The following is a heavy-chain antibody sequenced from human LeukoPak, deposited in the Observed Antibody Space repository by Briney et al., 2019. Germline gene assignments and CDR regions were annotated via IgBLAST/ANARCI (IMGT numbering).Heavy chain of an antibody. D-gene: IGHD2-2*01. CDR3: ARGVVNVGGLVPLRRFDP. CDR1: GGSFSGYY. CDR2: INHSGST. J-gene: IGHJ5*02. Sequence: SETLSLTCAVYGGSFSGYYWSWIRQPPGKGLEWIGEINHSGSTNYNPSLKSRVTISVDTSKNQFSLKLSSVTAADTAVYYCARGVVNVGGLVPLRRFDPWGQGTLVTVSS. V-gene: IGHV4-34*01.